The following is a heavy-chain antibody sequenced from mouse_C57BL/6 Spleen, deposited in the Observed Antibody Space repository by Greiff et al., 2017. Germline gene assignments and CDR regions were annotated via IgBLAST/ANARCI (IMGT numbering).Heavy chain of an antibody. D-gene: IGHD2-4*01. CDR2: INPSNGGT. V-gene: IGHV1-53*01. J-gene: IGHJ3*01. Sequence: QVQLKQPGTELVKPGASVKLSCKASGYTFTSYWMHWVKQRPGQGLEWIGNINPSNGGTNYNEKFKSKATLTVDKSSSTAYMQLSSLTSEDSAVYYCARDDYDKAWFAYWGQGTLVTVSA. CDR3: ARDDYDKAWFAY. CDR1: GYTFTSYW.